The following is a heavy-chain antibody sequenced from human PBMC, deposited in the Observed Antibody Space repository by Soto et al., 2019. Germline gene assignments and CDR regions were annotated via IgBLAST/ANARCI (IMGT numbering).Heavy chain of an antibody. J-gene: IGHJ5*02. Sequence: QVQLQESGPGLVKPSQTLSLTCTVSGDSISSSNNYWSWIRQPPGEGLEWIGFIYYSGTTSYSPSLKSRVAISLDTSKNLFSLRLSSVTAADTAVYYCARGRGYSYGLDPWGQGTLVTVSS. D-gene: IGHD5-18*01. V-gene: IGHV4-30-4*01. CDR1: GDSISSSNNY. CDR2: IYYSGTT. CDR3: ARGRGYSYGLDP.